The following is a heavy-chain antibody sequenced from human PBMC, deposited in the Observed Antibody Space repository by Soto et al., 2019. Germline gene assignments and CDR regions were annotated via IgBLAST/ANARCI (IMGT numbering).Heavy chain of an antibody. D-gene: IGHD1-26*01. J-gene: IGHJ4*02. CDR1: GGSFSGYY. V-gene: IGHV4-34*01. CDR3: ARLGGSYSFDY. CDR2: NNHSGST. Sequence: QVQLQQWGAGLLKPSETLSLTCAVYGGSFSGYYWSWIRQPPGKGLEWIGENNHSGSTNYNPSLKSRVTISVDTSKNQFSLKLSSVTAADTAVYYCARLGGSYSFDYWGQGTLVTVSS.